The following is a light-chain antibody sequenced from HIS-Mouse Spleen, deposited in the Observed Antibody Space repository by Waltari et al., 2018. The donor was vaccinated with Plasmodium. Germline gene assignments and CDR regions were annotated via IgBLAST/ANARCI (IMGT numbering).Light chain of an antibody. J-gene: IGKJ3*01. CDR1: QSVSSN. V-gene: IGKV3-15*01. Sequence: EIVMTQSPATLSVSPGQRASPACRASQSVSSNLAWDQQKPGQAPRLLIYGAATRATGIPARFSGSGSGTEFTLTISSLQSEDFAVYYCQQYNNWSFTFGPGTKVDIK. CDR2: GAA. CDR3: QQYNNWSFT.